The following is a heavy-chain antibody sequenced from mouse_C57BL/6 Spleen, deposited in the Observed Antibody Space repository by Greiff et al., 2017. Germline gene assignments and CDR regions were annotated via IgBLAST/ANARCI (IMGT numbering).Heavy chain of an antibody. V-gene: IGHV5-9-1*02. D-gene: IGHD2-5*01. CDR2: ISSGGDYI. CDR3: TRDRGAYYSNYDAMDY. Sequence: EVMLVESGEGLVKPGGSLKLSCAASGFTFSSYAMSWVRQTPEKRLGWVAYISSGGDYIYYADTVKGRFTISRDNARNTLYLQMSSLKSEDTAMYYCTRDRGAYYSNYDAMDYWGQGTSVTVSS. J-gene: IGHJ4*01. CDR1: GFTFSSYA.